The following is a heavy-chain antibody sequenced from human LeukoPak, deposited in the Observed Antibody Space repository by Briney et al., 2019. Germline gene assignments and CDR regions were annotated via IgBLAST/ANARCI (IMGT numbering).Heavy chain of an antibody. Sequence: PGGSLRLSCAASGFTFSSYGMHWVRQAPGKGLEWVAVIWYDGSNKYHADSVKGRFTISRDNAKNSLFLQMNSLRAEDTAIYYCVSAIRGSPIDYWGQGTLVSVPS. CDR1: GFTFSSYG. V-gene: IGHV3-33*03. D-gene: IGHD3-10*01. J-gene: IGHJ4*02. CDR3: VSAIRGSPIDY. CDR2: IWYDGSNK.